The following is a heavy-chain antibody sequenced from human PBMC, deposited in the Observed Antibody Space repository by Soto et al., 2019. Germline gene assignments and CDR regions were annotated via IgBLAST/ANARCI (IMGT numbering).Heavy chain of an antibody. CDR1: GYTFTSYG. D-gene: IGHD3-3*01. V-gene: IGHV1-18*01. J-gene: IGHJ6*03. Sequence: ASVKVSCKASGYTFTSYGISWVRQAPGQGLEWMGWISAYNGNTNYAQKLQGRVTMTTDTSTSTAYMELRSLRSDDTAVYYCARCLNSLQYYDFWSGYYTLSEYYYYMDVWGKGTTVTVSS. CDR3: ARCLNSLQYYDFWSGYYTLSEYYYYMDV. CDR2: ISAYNGNT.